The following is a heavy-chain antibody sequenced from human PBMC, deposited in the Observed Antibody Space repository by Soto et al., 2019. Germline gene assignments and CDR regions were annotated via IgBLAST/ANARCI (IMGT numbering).Heavy chain of an antibody. V-gene: IGHV3-23*01. Sequence: PPGSLRLSCLASGFTFGHFTRNWVRQAPGNRPEWVSTISDRPTGHSHYADSVKGRFTISRDNSKNTLYLQMQRLRAKDTAVYYCARDKGISTIFLYGMYFWGQGTRVTVSS. D-gene: IGHD3-3*02. CDR2: ISDRPTGHS. CDR1: GFTFGHFT. J-gene: IGHJ6*02. CDR3: ARDKGISTIFLYGMYF.